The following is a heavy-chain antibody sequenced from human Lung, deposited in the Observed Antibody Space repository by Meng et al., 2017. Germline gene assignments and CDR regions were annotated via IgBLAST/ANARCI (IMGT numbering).Heavy chain of an antibody. J-gene: IGHJ4*02. CDR1: GYPFTNYG. CDR3: ARSPYSSGWPNFDS. CDR2: ISVYNVNT. V-gene: IGHV1-18*01. D-gene: IGHD6-19*01. Sequence: QGHLAQSGGEGREPGASVKAASKASGYPFTNYGISWVRQAPGQGLEWMGWISVYNVNTNYAQKFQGRVTMTTDTSTSTTYMELRSLRSDDTGVYYCARSPYSSGWPNFDSWGQGTLVTVSS.